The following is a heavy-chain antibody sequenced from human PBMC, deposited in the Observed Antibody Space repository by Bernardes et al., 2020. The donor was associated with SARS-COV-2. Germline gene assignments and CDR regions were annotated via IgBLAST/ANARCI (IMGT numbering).Heavy chain of an antibody. CDR1: GGSIDIYY. Sequence: SETLSLTCSVSGGSIDIYYWSWIRQSPGKGLEWIGHVSYNGNTNYNPSLRSRVTISADTSKNQFSLKLSSVTAADTAVYYCARGQWLVQKFDYWGQGAPVTVSS. V-gene: IGHV4-59*01. J-gene: IGHJ4*02. D-gene: IGHD6-19*01. CDR2: VSYNGNT. CDR3: ARGQWLVQKFDY.